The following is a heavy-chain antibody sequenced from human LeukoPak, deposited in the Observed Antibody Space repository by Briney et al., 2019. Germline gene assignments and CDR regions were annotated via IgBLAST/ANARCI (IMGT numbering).Heavy chain of an antibody. CDR1: GYTFTDYY. CDR3: ARGAAVGQTRDY. V-gene: IGHV1-2*06. J-gene: IGHJ4*02. CDR2: INPNTGDR. D-gene: IGHD6-13*01. Sequence: ASVKVSCKASGYTFTDYYMHWVRRAPGQGLEWMGRINPNTGDRNYAQKFQGKVTMTRDTSTSTAYMELSSLIFDDTAVYYCARGAAVGQTRDYWGQGTLVTVSS.